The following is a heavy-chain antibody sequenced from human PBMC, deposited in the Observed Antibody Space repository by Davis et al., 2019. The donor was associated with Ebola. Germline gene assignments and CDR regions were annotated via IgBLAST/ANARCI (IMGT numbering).Heavy chain of an antibody. Sequence: GGSLRLSCAASGFTFSSYRMNWVRQAPGQGLEWVSFISSSSSYIYYADSVKGRFTIPRNNAKNSRYLQMNSLRAEDTAVYYCARELAVVHFDYWGQGTLVTVSS. CDR2: ISSSSSYI. J-gene: IGHJ4*02. CDR1: GFTFSSYR. CDR3: ARELAVVHFDY. D-gene: IGHD2-8*02. V-gene: IGHV3-21*01.